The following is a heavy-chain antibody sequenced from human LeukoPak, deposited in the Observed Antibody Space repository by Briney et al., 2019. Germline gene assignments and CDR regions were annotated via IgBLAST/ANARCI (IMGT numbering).Heavy chain of an antibody. V-gene: IGHV1-69*01. CDR2: IFPFFGTG. CDR3: ASPPLQGDPNAHYYGSGSYYLQFGY. Sequence: GAPVKVSSTAFGRTFTRYAISSVRQAPGQGLGGLGGIFPFFGTGISAHTFQGRVTITADESSGAAYMELSSLRSEDTAVYYCASPPLQGDPNAHYYGSGSYYLQFGYWGQGTLVTVSS. D-gene: IGHD3-10*01. J-gene: IGHJ4*02. CDR1: GRTFTRYA.